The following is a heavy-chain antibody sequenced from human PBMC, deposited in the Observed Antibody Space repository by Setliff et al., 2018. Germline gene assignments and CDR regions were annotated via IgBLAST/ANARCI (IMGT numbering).Heavy chain of an antibody. CDR3: VGAGTCSY. CDR2: INPHGSEK. J-gene: IGHJ4*02. V-gene: IGHV3-7*01. D-gene: IGHD3-10*02. CDR1: GLSYSNHW. Sequence: PGGSLRLSCTASGLSYSNHWVSWVRQAPGKGLEWLASINPHGSEKYYADSVKGRFTISRDNAKNSLSPQMNSLRTEDTAVYYCVGAGTCSYWGQGTLVTVSS.